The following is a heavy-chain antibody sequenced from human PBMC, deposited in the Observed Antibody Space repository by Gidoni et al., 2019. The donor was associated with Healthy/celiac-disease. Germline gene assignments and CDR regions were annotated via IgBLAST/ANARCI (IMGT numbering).Heavy chain of an antibody. V-gene: IGHV4-38-2*02. Sequence: QVQLQESGPGLVKPSETLSLTCAVSGYSISSGYYWGWIRQPPGKVLEWSGSIYHSGSTYYNPSLKSRVTISVDTSKNQFSLKLSSVTAADTAVYYCARDRAAALIYWGQGTLVTVSS. CDR1: GYSISSGYY. D-gene: IGHD6-13*01. CDR3: ARDRAAALIY. J-gene: IGHJ4*02. CDR2: IYHSGST.